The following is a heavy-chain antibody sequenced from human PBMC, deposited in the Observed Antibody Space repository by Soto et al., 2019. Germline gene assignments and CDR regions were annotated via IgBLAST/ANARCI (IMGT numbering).Heavy chain of an antibody. CDR2: IYHSGST. CDR3: ARHTSSIAAAGASFDY. CDR1: GYSISSGYY. J-gene: IGHJ4*02. V-gene: IGHV4-38-2*01. Sequence: PSETLSLTCAVSGYSISSGYYWGWIRQPPGKGLEWIGSIYHSGSTYYNPSLKSRVTISVDTSKNQFSLKLSSVTAADKAVYYCARHTSSIAAAGASFDYWGQGTLVTVSS. D-gene: IGHD6-13*01.